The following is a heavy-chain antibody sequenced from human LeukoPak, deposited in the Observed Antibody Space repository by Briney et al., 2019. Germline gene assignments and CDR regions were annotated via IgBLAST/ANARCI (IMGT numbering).Heavy chain of an antibody. J-gene: IGHJ4*02. CDR1: GYTFTSYY. D-gene: IGHD3-22*01. CDR3: ARGGLSSYYYDSSGQFDY. Sequence: ASVKVSCKASGYTFTSYYIHWVRQAPGQGLEWMGIINPSGGSTSYAQKFQGRVTMTRDTSTSTVYMELTSLRSEDTAVYYCARGGLSSYYYDSSGQFDYWGQGTLVTVSS. CDR2: INPSGGST. V-gene: IGHV1-46*01.